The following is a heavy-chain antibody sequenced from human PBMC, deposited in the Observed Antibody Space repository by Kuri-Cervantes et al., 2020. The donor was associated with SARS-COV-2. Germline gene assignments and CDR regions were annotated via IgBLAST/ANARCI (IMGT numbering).Heavy chain of an antibody. Sequence: GESLKISCVPSGFTFSGYDMHWVRQAPGKGLEWVAFIRYDGSDKYYADSVKGRFTISRDSSKNTLYLQMNSLRAEDTAVYYCARAGVAGTYVGNDAFDIWGQGTMVTVSS. V-gene: IGHV3-30*02. CDR1: GFTFSGYD. J-gene: IGHJ3*02. CDR3: ARAGVAGTYVGNDAFDI. D-gene: IGHD6-19*01. CDR2: IRYDGSDK.